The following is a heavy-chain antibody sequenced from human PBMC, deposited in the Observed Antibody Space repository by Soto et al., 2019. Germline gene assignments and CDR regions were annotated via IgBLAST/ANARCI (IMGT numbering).Heavy chain of an antibody. Sequence: QVQLQESGPGLVKPSQTLSLTCTVSGGSISSGGYYWSWIRQHPGKGLEWVGYIYYSGSTYYNPSLMQRVTISVATSKTHFSLTLSSVSAADTAVYYCARGRRTISGYYPVFSYWRQGTLVTVSS. V-gene: IGHV4-31*03. CDR3: ARGRRTISGYYPVFSY. D-gene: IGHD3-22*01. CDR2: IYYSGST. J-gene: IGHJ4*02. CDR1: GGSISSGGYY.